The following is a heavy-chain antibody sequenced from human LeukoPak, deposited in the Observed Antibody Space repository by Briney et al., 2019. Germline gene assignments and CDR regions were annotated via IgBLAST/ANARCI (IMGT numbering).Heavy chain of an antibody. CDR3: ARMGIAVAGTNYYYGMDV. CDR2: INPNSGGT. D-gene: IGHD6-19*01. CDR1: GYTFTSYY. Sequence: ASVKVSCKASGYTFTSYYMHWVRQAPGQGLEWMGWINPNSGGTNYAQKLQGRVTMTTDTSTSTAYMELRSLRSDDTAVYYCARMGIAVAGTNYYYGMDVWGQGTTVTVSS. V-gene: IGHV1-2*02. J-gene: IGHJ6*02.